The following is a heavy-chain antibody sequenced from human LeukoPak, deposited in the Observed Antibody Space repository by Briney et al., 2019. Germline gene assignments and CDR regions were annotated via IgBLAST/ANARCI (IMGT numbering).Heavy chain of an antibody. CDR1: GGSISSYY. CDR2: IYYSGST. J-gene: IGHJ4*02. V-gene: IGHV4-59*01. D-gene: IGHD2-15*01. CDR3: ARPHCSGGSCHLDY. Sequence: ASETLSLTCTVSGGSISSYYWSWIRQPPGKGLEWIGYIYYSGSTNYNPSPKSRVTISVDTSKNQFSLKLSSVTAADTAVYYCARPHCSGGSCHLDYWGQGTLVTVSS.